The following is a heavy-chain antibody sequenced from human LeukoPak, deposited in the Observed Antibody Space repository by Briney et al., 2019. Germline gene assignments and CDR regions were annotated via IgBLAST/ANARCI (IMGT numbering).Heavy chain of an antibody. CDR2: MSYDGNSK. J-gene: IGHJ4*02. CDR1: GFXFSGFG. Sequence: PGGSLRLSCAASGFXFSGFGMHWVRQAPGEGLEWVAAMSYDGNSKYYADSVKGRFTISRDNFKNTVFLQMNSLRAEDTAMYYCAKDRSIAAGGTVSEIDNWGQGTLVTVSS. D-gene: IGHD6-13*01. CDR3: AKDRSIAAGGTVSEIDN. V-gene: IGHV3-30*18.